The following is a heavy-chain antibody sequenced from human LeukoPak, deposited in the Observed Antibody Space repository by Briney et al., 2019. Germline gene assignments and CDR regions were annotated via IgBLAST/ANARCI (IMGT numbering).Heavy chain of an antibody. V-gene: IGHV4-4*07. D-gene: IGHD3-22*01. J-gene: IGHJ4*02. Sequence: SETLSLTCTVSGGSISSYYWSWIRQPAGKGLEWIGRIYTSGSTNYNPSLKSRVTMSVDTSKDQFSLKLSSVAAADTAVYYCAGDYYDSSGSDYWGQGTLVTVSS. CDR1: GGSISSYY. CDR2: IYTSGST. CDR3: AGDYYDSSGSDY.